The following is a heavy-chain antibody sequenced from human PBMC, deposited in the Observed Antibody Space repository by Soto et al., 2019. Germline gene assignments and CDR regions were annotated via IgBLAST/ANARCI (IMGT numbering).Heavy chain of an antibody. Sequence: EVQLVESGGGLVQPGGSLRLSCAASGFIFKNSEMNWVRQAPGKGLEWVSGIIGTGTPYHADSVKGRFTISKDNSKNTLFLLMNSLRAEDTAVYYCARDAVYNDGLWLPDYWGPGTLVTVSS. CDR3: ARDAVYNDGLWLPDY. V-gene: IGHV3-23*04. J-gene: IGHJ4*02. D-gene: IGHD1-1*01. CDR2: IIGTGTP. CDR1: GFIFKNSE.